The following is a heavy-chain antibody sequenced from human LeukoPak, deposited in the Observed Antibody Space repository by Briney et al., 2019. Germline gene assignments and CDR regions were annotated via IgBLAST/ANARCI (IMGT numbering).Heavy chain of an antibody. CDR2: VYSGGST. J-gene: IGHJ6*02. CDR1: GFTVSSNY. CDR3: ARVPRLIYGMDV. V-gene: IGHV3-53*01. Sequence: PGGSLRLSCAASGFTVSSNYMSWVRQAPGKGLERVSVVYSGGSTYYADSVKGRFTISRDNSKDTLYPQMNSLRAEDTAVYYCARVPRLIYGMDVWGQGTTVTVS. D-gene: IGHD2-8*01.